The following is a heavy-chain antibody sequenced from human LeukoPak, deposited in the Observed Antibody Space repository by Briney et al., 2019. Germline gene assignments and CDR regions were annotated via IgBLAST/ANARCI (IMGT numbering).Heavy chain of an antibody. J-gene: IGHJ5*02. Sequence: PSETLSLTCTVSGGSISSSSNYWGWIRQPPGKGLEWIGSVYYTGTTYSYPTLKSRVTISLDKSKNQFSLRLSSVTAADTAVYYCARARGSSGWYGANNWFDPWGQGTLVTVSS. CDR2: VYYTGTT. CDR1: GGSISSSSNY. V-gene: IGHV4-39*07. D-gene: IGHD6-19*01. CDR3: ARARGSSGWYGANNWFDP.